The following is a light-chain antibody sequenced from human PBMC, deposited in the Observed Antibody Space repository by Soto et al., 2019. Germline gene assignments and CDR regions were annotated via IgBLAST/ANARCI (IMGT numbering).Light chain of an antibody. V-gene: IGKV3-20*01. CDR1: QSVTKNF. Sequence: EIVLTQSPGTLSLSPGERATLSCRASQSVTKNFLAWYLQKPGQAPRLLIYGASIRAAGIPERISGSGSGIDFTLTISRLEPEDFAVYYCQQYGISPVPFGQGTKVDIK. CDR3: QQYGISPVP. J-gene: IGKJ1*01. CDR2: GAS.